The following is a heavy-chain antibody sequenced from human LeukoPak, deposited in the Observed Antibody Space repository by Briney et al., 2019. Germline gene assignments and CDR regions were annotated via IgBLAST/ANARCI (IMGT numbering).Heavy chain of an antibody. CDR3: ARDRRAAAGFDP. D-gene: IGHD6-13*01. CDR1: GYTFTSYD. J-gene: IGHJ5*02. CDR2: MNPNSGNT. V-gene: IGHV1-8*01. Sequence: ASVKVSCKASGYTFTSYDINWVRQATGQGLEWMGWMNPNSGNTGYAQKFQGRVTMTRNTSISTAYVELSSLRSEDTAVYYCARDRRAAAGFDPWGQGTLVTVSS.